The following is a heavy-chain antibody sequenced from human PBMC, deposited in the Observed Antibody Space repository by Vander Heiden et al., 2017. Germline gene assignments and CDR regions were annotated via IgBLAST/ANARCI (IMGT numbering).Heavy chain of an antibody. D-gene: IGHD6-19*01. CDR2: ISGSGGST. V-gene: IGHV3-23*01. CDR3: AKALYSSGYWYYGMDV. J-gene: IGHJ6*02. CDR1: GFTFSSYA. Sequence: EVQLLESGGGLVQPGGSLRLSCAASGFTFSSYAMSWVRQAPGKGLEWVSAISGSGGSTYYADSVKGRFTISRDNSKNTLYLQMNSLRAEDTAVYYCAKALYSSGYWYYGMDVWGQGTTVTVSS.